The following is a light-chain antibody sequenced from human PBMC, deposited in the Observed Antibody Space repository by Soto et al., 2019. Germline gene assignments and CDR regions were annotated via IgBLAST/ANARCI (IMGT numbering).Light chain of an antibody. CDR3: QHYNGYSEA. CDR1: QGVSTW. CDR2: KAS. V-gene: IGKV1-5*03. J-gene: IGKJ1*01. Sequence: DIQMTPSASSVSSFVGDTFNITCRASQGVSTWLAWYQQKPGKVPKLLIYKASTLKSGVPSRFSGSGSGTEFTLTISSLQPDDFATYYCQHYNGYSEAFGQGTKVDIK.